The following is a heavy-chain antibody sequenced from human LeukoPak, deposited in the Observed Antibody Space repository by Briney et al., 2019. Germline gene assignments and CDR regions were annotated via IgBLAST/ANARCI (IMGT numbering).Heavy chain of an antibody. D-gene: IGHD1-14*01. V-gene: IGHV3-74*01. CDR2: ISRDGTIT. Sequence: GGSLRLSCAASGVTFSGHSMHWVRQAPGKGLVWVSGISRDGTITNYADAVKGRFTISRDNAKNTLYLQMNSLRVEDTAVYSCARGWYGPDSCGQGTLVTVSP. CDR3: ARGWYGPDS. CDR1: GVTFSGHS. J-gene: IGHJ5*01.